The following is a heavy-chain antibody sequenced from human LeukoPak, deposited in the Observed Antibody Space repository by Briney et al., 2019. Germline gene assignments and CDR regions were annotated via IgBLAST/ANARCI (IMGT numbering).Heavy chain of an antibody. Sequence: SETLSLTCTVSGVSIGSYYWSWIRQPPGKGLEWLGYIYDAGTTNYSPSLQSRLNITVDTSKNQFPLKLSSVTAADTAVYYCARHERDTSWYYFDYWGQGTLVTVSS. V-gene: IGHV4-59*08. J-gene: IGHJ4*02. CDR3: ARHERDTSWYYFDY. CDR1: GVSIGSYY. D-gene: IGHD2-2*01. CDR2: IYDAGTT.